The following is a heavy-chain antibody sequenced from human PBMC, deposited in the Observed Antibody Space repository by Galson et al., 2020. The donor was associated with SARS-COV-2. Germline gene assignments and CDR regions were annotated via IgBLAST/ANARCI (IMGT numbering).Heavy chain of an antibody. CDR1: GYTFTGYY. J-gene: IGHJ6*01. Sequence: ASVKVSCKTSGYTFTGYYIHWVRQAPGQGLEWVGWINPQNGVTDYAQEFQGRVTVTSDRSNSTGYMELNGLKSDDTAVYYCAIQPRIVAVGYHYYYGLKFCGQGTTVTVSS. CDR3: AIQPRIVAVGYHYYYGLKF. D-gene: IGHD6-13*01. CDR2: INPQNGVT. V-gene: IGHV1-2*02.